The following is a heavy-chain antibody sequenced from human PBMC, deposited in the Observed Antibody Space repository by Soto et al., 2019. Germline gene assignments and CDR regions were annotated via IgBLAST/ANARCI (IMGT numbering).Heavy chain of an antibody. Sequence: QAQLVESGGGVVQPWRSLRLSCAASGFAFSRYGVHWVRQAPGTGLEWVAVISYDGSLQHYADSVKGRFTTYRDNSKNMVLLQMSSLRAEDTAVYYCGSYRGYGHASAPYSWGQGSLVSFSS. V-gene: IGHV3-30*03. CDR3: GSYRGYGHASAPYS. D-gene: IGHD5-18*01. CDR2: ISYDGSLQ. J-gene: IGHJ4*02. CDR1: GFAFSRYG.